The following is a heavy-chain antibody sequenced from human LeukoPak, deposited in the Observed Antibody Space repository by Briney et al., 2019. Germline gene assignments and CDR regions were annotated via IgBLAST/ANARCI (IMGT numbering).Heavy chain of an antibody. CDR1: GGSISSYY. CDR3: ARDGSSSSWEPDAFDI. CDR2: IYTSGST. D-gene: IGHD6-13*01. Sequence: SETLSLTCTVSGGSISSYYWSWIRQPAGKGLEWLGRIYTSGSTNYNPSLKSRVTMSVDTSKNQFSLKLSSVTAADTAVYYCARDGSSSSWEPDAFDIWGQGTMVTVSS. J-gene: IGHJ3*02. V-gene: IGHV4-4*07.